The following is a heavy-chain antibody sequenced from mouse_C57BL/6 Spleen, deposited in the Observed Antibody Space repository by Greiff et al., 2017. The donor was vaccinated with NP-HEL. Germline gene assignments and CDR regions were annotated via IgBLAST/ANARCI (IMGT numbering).Heavy chain of an antibody. V-gene: IGHV1-80*01. Sequence: QVQLKESGAELVKPGASVKISCKASGYAFSSYWMNWVKQRPGKGLEWIGQIYPGDGDTNYNGKFKGKATLTADKSSSTAYMQLSSLTSEDSAVYFCARSVSSGYWFAYWGQGTLVTVSA. D-gene: IGHD3-2*02. CDR2: IYPGDGDT. CDR1: GYAFSSYW. J-gene: IGHJ3*01. CDR3: ARSVSSGYWFAY.